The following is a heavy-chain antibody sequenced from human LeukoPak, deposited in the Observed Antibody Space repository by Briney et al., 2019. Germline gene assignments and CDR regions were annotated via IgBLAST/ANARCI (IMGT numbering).Heavy chain of an antibody. V-gene: IGHV3-30*03. J-gene: IGHJ4*02. D-gene: IGHD6-13*01. CDR3: ARDKGEYSRSWPAY. CDR1: GFTFSSYG. Sequence: PGGSLRLSCAASGFTFSSYGMHWVRQAPGKGLEWVAVISHDGSNKYYGDSVKGRFTISRDNSKNTLYLQMNSLRGEDTAVYYCARDKGEYSRSWPAYWGQGTLVTVSS. CDR2: ISHDGSNK.